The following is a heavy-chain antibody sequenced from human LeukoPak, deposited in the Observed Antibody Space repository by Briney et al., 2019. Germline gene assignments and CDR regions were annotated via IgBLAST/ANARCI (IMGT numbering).Heavy chain of an antibody. V-gene: IGHV4-39*07. J-gene: IGHJ4*02. CDR2: INHSGST. Sequence: PSETLSLTCTVSGGSISSSSYYWSWIRQPPGKGLEWIGEINHSGSTNYNPSLKSRVTISVDTSKNQFSLKLSSVTAADTAVYYCARGPRPWGQGTLVTVSS. CDR1: GGSISSSSYY. CDR3: ARGPRP.